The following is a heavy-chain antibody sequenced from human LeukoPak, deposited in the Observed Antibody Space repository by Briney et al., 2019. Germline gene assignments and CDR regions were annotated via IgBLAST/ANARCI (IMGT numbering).Heavy chain of an antibody. Sequence: GGSLRLSCAASGFTFSSYPMSWVRQAPGKGLEWVAAISGSGGATYYADSVKGRFTISRDTSKNTLYLQMNSLRAEDTAVYYCAKSQEDDSSGYYYSNFDYWGQGTLVTVSS. V-gene: IGHV3-23*01. D-gene: IGHD3-22*01. CDR1: GFTFSSYP. J-gene: IGHJ4*02. CDR2: ISGSGGAT. CDR3: AKSQEDDSSGYYYSNFDY.